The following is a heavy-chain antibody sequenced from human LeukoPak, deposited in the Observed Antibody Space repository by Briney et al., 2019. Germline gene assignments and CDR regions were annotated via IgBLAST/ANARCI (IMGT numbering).Heavy chain of an antibody. D-gene: IGHD6-13*01. CDR2: ISGSGVNT. J-gene: IGHJ4*02. CDR1: GFTFSSYA. V-gene: IGHV3-23*01. CDR3: AKIAAAGRILDY. Sequence: SGGSLRLSCAASGFTFSSYAMNWVRQAPGKGLQWVSSISGSGVNTYYADSVKGRFTISRDNSKDTLYLQMNSLRAEDTAVYYCAKIAAAGRILDYWGQGTLVTVSS.